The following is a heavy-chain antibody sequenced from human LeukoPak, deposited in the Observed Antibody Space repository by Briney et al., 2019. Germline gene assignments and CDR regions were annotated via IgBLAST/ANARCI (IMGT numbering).Heavy chain of an antibody. CDR2: ISSSSSYI. V-gene: IGHV3-21*05. D-gene: IGHD3-22*01. Sequence: PGGSLRLSCAASGFTFSSYSMNWVRQAPGKGLEWVSYISSSSSYIYYADSVKGRFTISRDNAKNSLYLQMNSLRAEDTAVYYCATLYYYDSSGYEYFQHWGQGTLVTVSS. CDR3: ATLYYYDSSGYEYFQH. CDR1: GFTFSSYS. J-gene: IGHJ1*01.